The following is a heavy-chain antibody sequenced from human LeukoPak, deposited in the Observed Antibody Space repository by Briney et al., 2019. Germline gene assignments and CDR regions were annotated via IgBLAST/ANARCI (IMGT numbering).Heavy chain of an antibody. CDR2: ISSSSSYI. CDR1: GFTFSSYS. V-gene: IGHV3-21*01. CDR3: ARESYGDYGDVY. J-gene: IGHJ4*02. D-gene: IGHD4-17*01. Sequence: PGGSLRLSCAASGFTFSSYSMNWVRQAPGKGLEWVSYISSSSSYIYYADSVKGRFTISRDNAKNSLYLQMNSLRAEDTAVYYCARESYGDYGDVYWGQGTLVTVSS.